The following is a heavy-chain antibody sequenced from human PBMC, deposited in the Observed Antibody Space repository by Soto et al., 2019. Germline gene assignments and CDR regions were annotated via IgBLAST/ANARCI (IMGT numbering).Heavy chain of an antibody. D-gene: IGHD6-6*01. CDR2: ITATDGKT. J-gene: IGHJ4*02. CDR3: AKDEGTSSTVFDY. CDR1: GFNFKAYA. V-gene: IGHV3-23*01. Sequence: EVQLLESGGASVQPGGSLRLSCVASGFNFKAYAMGWVRQAPGKGLEWVSSITATDGKTYYADSVRGRFTISRDNSRNSLFLPMNGLRPEDSALYYCAKDEGTSSTVFDYWGQGTLVTVSS.